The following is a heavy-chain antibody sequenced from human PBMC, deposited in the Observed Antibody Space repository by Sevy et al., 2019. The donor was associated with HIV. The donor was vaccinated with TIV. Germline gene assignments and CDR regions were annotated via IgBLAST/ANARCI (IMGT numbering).Heavy chain of an antibody. D-gene: IGHD2-21*02. CDR1: GFTFSSFS. J-gene: IGHJ4*02. CDR3: ARDPSPGITAIQDY. CDR2: INSRSTYI. V-gene: IGHV3-21*01. Sequence: GGSLRLSCTASGFTFSSFSMSWVRQAPGKGLEWVASINSRSTYIYHADPVKGRFTISRDNAKNSLYLQMNSLRAEDTACCYCARDPSPGITAIQDYWGPGTLVTVSS.